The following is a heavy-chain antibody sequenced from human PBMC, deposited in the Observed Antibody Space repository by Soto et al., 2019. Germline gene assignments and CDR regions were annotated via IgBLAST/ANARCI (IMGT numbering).Heavy chain of an antibody. D-gene: IGHD1-1*01. CDR3: GRHRRETGTYAHPLDS. J-gene: IGHJ4*02. V-gene: IGHV4-39*01. Sequence: SETLSLTCTVAGGSISSSSYYWAWIRIRQPPGKVLEWIGAVSYGGSTYYNPALRGRGTISVDTSKSQLLLDLTSVTAADTAIYYCGRHRRETGTYAHPLDSWGQGTSVTVSS. CDR2: VSYGGST. CDR1: GGSISSSSYY.